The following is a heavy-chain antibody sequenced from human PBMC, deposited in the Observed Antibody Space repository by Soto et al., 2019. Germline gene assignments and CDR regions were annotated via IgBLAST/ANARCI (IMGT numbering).Heavy chain of an antibody. V-gene: IGHV4-39*02. Sequence: SETLSLTCTVSGGSVSSGSSYWGWIRQPPGKGLAWIGSIYYSGSAYYNPSLKSRVTISVDTSKNQFSLKLSSLTAADTAVYYCARDIPPVGYYDSSGYFGSLDPWGQGTLVTVSS. J-gene: IGHJ5*02. CDR3: ARDIPPVGYYDSSGYFGSLDP. CDR1: GGSVSSGSSY. CDR2: IYYSGSA. D-gene: IGHD3-22*01.